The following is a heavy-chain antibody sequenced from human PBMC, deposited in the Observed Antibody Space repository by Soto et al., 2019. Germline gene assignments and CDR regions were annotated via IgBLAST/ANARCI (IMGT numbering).Heavy chain of an antibody. CDR1: GGSFSGYC. J-gene: IGHJ4*02. D-gene: IGHD2-8*01. CDR2: INHSGST. CDR3: ARVPLGGLMVYAISHRYYFDY. V-gene: IGHV4-34*01. Sequence: SETLSLTCAVYGGSFSGYCWSWIRQPPGKGLEWIGEINHSGSTNYNPSLKSRVTISVDTSKNQFSLKLSSVTAADTAVYYCARVPLGGLMVYAISHRYYFDYWGQGTLVTVSS.